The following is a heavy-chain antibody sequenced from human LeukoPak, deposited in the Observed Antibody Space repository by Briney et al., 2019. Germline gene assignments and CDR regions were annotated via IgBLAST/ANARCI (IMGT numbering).Heavy chain of an antibody. J-gene: IGHJ6*03. CDR2: INHSGST. CDR1: GGSFSGYY. CDR3: ARGRRIQLWSRPDYYMDV. V-gene: IGHV4-34*01. Sequence: PSETLSLTCAVYGGSFSGYYWGWIRQPPGKGLEWTGEINHSGSTNYNPSLKSRVTISVDTSKNQFSLKLSSVTAADTAVYYCARGRRIQLWSRPDYYMDVWGKGTTVTVSS. D-gene: IGHD5-18*01.